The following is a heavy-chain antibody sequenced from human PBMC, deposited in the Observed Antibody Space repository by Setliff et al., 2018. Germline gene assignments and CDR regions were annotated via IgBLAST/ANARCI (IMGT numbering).Heavy chain of an antibody. CDR2: INHSGST. J-gene: IGHJ5*02. CDR1: GGSFSGYY. V-gene: IGHV4-34*01. CDR3: ARAHIKNWFDP. Sequence: SETLSLTCAVYGGSFSGYYWSWIRQPPGKGLEWIGEINHSGSTIYNPSLKSRVTISVDTSKNQFSLKLSSVTAADTAVYYCARAHIKNWFDPWGQGTLVTVSS.